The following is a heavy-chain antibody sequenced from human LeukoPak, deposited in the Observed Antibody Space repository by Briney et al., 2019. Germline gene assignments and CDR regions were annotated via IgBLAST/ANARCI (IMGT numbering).Heavy chain of an antibody. V-gene: IGHV1-69*01. D-gene: IGHD3-3*01. J-gene: IGHJ6*03. Sequence: SAKVSCKASGGTFSSYAISWVRQAPGQGLGWMGGIIPIFGTANYAQKFQGRVTITADESTSTAYMELSSLRSEDTAVYYCARDLRYYDFWSGYFSNHYYYMDVWGKGTTVTVSS. CDR2: IIPIFGTA. CDR3: ARDLRYYDFWSGYFSNHYYYMDV. CDR1: GGTFSSYA.